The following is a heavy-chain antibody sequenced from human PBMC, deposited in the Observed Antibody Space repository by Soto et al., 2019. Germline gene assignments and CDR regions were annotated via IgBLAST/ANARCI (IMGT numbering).Heavy chain of an antibody. CDR3: ARIQGSSYYDSSGVDY. J-gene: IGHJ4*02. Sequence: QVQLVESGGGVVQPGRSLRLSCAASGFTFSSYAMHWVRQAPGKGLEWVAVISYDGSNKYYADSVKGRFTISRDNSKNTLNLKMNSMRADDTAVYYCARIQGSSYYDSSGVDYWGQGTLVTVSS. CDR2: ISYDGSNK. V-gene: IGHV3-30-3*01. CDR1: GFTFSSYA. D-gene: IGHD3-22*01.